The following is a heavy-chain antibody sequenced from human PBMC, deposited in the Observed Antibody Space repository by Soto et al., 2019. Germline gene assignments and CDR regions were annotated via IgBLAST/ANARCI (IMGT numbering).Heavy chain of an antibody. J-gene: IGHJ4*02. Sequence: QVQLVQSGAEVKKPGASVKVSCKASGYTFTNYGISWVRQAPGQGLDWMGWVTGYDGNANYAQRFQGRVTMTTDTSTNTAYMDLRRLSSDDTAVYYCARTTHEEPTFDYWGQGTLVTVSS. D-gene: IGHD1-26*01. V-gene: IGHV1-18*01. CDR3: ARTTHEEPTFDY. CDR1: GYTFTNYG. CDR2: VTGYDGNA.